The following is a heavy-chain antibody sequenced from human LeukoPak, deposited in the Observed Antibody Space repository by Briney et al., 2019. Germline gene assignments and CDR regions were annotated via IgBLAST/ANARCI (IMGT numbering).Heavy chain of an antibody. V-gene: IGHV4-38-2*02. D-gene: IGHD5-24*01. CDR3: ARHRGRRADAFDI. CDR1: GYSISSGYY. J-gene: IGHJ3*02. Sequence: PSETLSLTCTVSGYSISSGYYWGWIRQPPGKGLEWIGNVYHSGSTHYNLSLKSRVTISVDTSKNQFSLKVTSVTAADTAVYYCARHRGRRADAFDIWGQGTMVTVSS. CDR2: VYHSGST.